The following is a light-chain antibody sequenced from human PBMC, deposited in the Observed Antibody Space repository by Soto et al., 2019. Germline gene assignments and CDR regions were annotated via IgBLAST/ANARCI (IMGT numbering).Light chain of an antibody. Sequence: AIRMTQSPSSLSASTGDRVTITCRASQGISSYLAWYQQKPGKAPKRLIYAASTLQSGVPSRFSGSGSGTDFTLTISCLQSEDFATYYCQQYYSYPRAFGHGTKVDIK. J-gene: IGKJ1*01. V-gene: IGKV1-8*01. CDR2: AAS. CDR3: QQYYSYPRA. CDR1: QGISSY.